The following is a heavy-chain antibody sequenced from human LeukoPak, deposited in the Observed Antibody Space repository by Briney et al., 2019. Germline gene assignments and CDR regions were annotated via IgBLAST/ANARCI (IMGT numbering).Heavy chain of an antibody. CDR2: INADNGNT. V-gene: IGHV1-18*01. Sequence: MGWINADNGNTNYSQKLQGRVTLTTDTTTSTAYMELRSLRSDDTAVYYCAQAGNSWQFEYWGQGTLVTVSS. CDR3: AQAGNSWQFEY. D-gene: IGHD6-13*01. J-gene: IGHJ4*02.